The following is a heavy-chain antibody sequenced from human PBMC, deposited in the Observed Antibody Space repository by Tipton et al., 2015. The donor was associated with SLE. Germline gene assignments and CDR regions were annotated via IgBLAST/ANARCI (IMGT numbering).Heavy chain of an antibody. J-gene: IGHJ6*03. CDR2: MSADGRGR. CDR3: ARAGIPPYYYYYMDV. Sequence: SLRLSCGTSGFIFTNYAMHWVRQAPGKGLEWVAVMSADGRGRYYADSAKGRFTISRDNAKNSLYLQMNSLRAEDTAVYYCARAGIPPYYYYYMDVWGKGTTVTVSS. V-gene: IGHV3-30*04. D-gene: IGHD6-13*01. CDR1: GFIFTNYA.